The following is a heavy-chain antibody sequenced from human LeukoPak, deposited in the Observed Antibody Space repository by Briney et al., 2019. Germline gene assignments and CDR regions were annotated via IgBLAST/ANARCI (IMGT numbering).Heavy chain of an antibody. D-gene: IGHD6-19*01. CDR1: GFTFSSYE. Sequence: GGSLRPSCAASGFTFSSYEMNCVRQAPGKGLEWVSYISSSGSTTYYADSVKGRFTISRDNAKNSLYLQMNSLRAEDTAVYYCARSLEQWLVTFDYWGQGTLVTVSS. CDR2: ISSSGSTT. CDR3: ARSLEQWLVTFDY. V-gene: IGHV3-48*03. J-gene: IGHJ4*02.